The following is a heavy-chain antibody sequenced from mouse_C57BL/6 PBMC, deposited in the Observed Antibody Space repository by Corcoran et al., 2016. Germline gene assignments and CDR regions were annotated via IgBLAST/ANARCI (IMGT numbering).Heavy chain of an antibody. V-gene: IGHV9-3*01. CDR1: GYTFTTYG. CDR3: ARKYYGSSYDFDY. CDR2: INTYSGVP. D-gene: IGHD1-1*01. Sequence: QIQLVQSGPELKKPGETVKISCKASGYTFTTYGMSWVKQAPGKGLKWMGWINTYSGVPTYADDFKGRFAFSLETSASTAYLQINNLKNEDTATYFCARKYYGSSYDFDYWGQGTTLTVSS. J-gene: IGHJ2*01.